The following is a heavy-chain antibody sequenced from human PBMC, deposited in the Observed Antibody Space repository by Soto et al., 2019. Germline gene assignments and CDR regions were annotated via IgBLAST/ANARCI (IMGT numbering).Heavy chain of an antibody. V-gene: IGHV3-7*04. CDR3: ARDLAPRSDSWYDAFDI. CDR2: IKKDGSQI. Sequence: EVQLVESGGGLVQPGGSLRLSCAASGFSLENYWMTWVRQAPGRGLEWVANIKKDGSQIHYADSVQGRFTISRDNAKNSLYLQMDSLRAEDTAVYYCARDLAPRSDSWYDAFDIWGQGTMVTVSS. D-gene: IGHD3-16*01. CDR1: GFSLENYW. J-gene: IGHJ3*02.